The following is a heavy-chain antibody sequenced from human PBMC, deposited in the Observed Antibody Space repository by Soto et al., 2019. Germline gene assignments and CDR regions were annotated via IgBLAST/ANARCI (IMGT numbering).Heavy chain of an antibody. J-gene: IGHJ4*02. CDR3: ATEPIYYNDGSGYYPLGH. CDR2: ISAHNGDT. D-gene: IGHD3-22*01. CDR1: GYSFATYG. V-gene: IGHV1-18*04. Sequence: QVQLVQSGAEVKKPGASVKVSCKASGYSFATYGFSWVRQAPGQGLECVGWISAHNGDTHYSQKFQGRVTLTTDTSTNTGYRELRSLPSDDTAVYFCATEPIYYNDGSGYYPLGHWGQGTLVTVSS.